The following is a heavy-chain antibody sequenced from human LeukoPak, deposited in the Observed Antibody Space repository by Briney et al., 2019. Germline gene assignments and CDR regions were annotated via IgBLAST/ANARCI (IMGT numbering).Heavy chain of an antibody. CDR1: GFTFSSYG. Sequence: AGRSLRLACAAFGFTFSSYGMHWVRQAPGKGLEWVAVISYDGSNKYYADSVKGRFTISRDNSKNTLYLQMNSLRAEDTAVYYCAKDGPLLWFGELLHYYYYYYGMDVWGQGTTVTVSS. V-gene: IGHV3-30*18. CDR2: ISYDGSNK. CDR3: AKDGPLLWFGELLHYYYYYYGMDV. D-gene: IGHD3-10*01. J-gene: IGHJ6*02.